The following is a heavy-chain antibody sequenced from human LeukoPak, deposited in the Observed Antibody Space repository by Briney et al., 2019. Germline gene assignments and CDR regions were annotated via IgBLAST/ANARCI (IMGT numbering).Heavy chain of an antibody. CDR3: GAGILFLDY. V-gene: IGHV3-30*03. CDR2: ISYDGSNK. D-gene: IGHD3-3*01. J-gene: IGHJ4*02. CDR1: GFSFSTYG. Sequence: GRSLRLSCAASGFSFSTYGMHWVRQAPGKGLEWVALISYDGSNKYYADSAKGRFTISRDNSKNTLYLQMNSLKTEDTAVYYCGAGILFLDYWGQGTLVTVSS.